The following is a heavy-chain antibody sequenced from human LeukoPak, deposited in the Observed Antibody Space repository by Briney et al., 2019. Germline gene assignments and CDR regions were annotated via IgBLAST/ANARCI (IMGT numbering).Heavy chain of an antibody. CDR2: IYYSGST. CDR1: GGSISSYY. D-gene: IGHD4-17*01. Sequence: PSETLSLTCTVSGGSISSYYWSWIRHPPGKGLEWIGYIYYSGSTDYNPSLKSRVTISVDTSKNQFSLKLSSVTAADTAVYYCARLYGDIPFDYWGQGTLVTVSS. J-gene: IGHJ4*02. V-gene: IGHV4-59*01. CDR3: ARLYGDIPFDY.